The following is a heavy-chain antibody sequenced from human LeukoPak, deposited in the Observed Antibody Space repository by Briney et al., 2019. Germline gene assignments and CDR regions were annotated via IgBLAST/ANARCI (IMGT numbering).Heavy chain of an antibody. CDR1: GFTFNNYG. D-gene: IGHD1-26*01. Sequence: GRSLRLSCAGSGFTFNNYGIHWVRQAPGKGLEWVSSITSTSSYIYYADSVKGRFTISRDNAKNSLYLQMNSLRAEDTAVYYCARDPYSGSYGDYYYYYMDVWGKGTTVTISS. CDR2: ITSTSSYI. CDR3: ARDPYSGSYGDYYYYYMDV. J-gene: IGHJ6*03. V-gene: IGHV3-21*01.